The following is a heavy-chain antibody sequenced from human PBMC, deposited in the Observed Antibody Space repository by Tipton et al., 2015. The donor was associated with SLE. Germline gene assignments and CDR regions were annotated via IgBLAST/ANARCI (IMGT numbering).Heavy chain of an antibody. J-gene: IGHJ4*02. Sequence: SLRLSCAASGFTFSSYWMSWVRPAPGKGLEGVANIKQDGSEKYYLDSVKGRFTISRDNAKNSLYLQMNSLRAEDTAVYYCARHGYYDFGSGYYGGDFDYWGQGTLVTVSS. D-gene: IGHD3-3*01. CDR1: GFTFSSYW. CDR2: IKQDGSEK. CDR3: ARHGYYDFGSGYYGGDFDY. V-gene: IGHV3-7*01.